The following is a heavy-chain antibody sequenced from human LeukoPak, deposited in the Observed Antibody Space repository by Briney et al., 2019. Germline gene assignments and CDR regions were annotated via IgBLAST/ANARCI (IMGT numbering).Heavy chain of an antibody. CDR2: MTPIFVIA. CDR1: GGTFSSYA. Sequence: GASVKLSCNAFGGTFSSYAISWGRQAPGQGVEGLGGMTPIFVIANYAQKIQGRATITTEASTRTAYMELSSMRSEDKAVYYCARMGRWLQRGFDYWGQGTLVTVSS. CDR3: ARMGRWLQRGFDY. J-gene: IGHJ4*02. V-gene: IGHV1-69*05. D-gene: IGHD5-24*01.